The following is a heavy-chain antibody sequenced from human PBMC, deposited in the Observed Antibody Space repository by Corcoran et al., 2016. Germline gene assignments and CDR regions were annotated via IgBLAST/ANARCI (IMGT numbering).Heavy chain of an antibody. CDR1: GFTFSSYS. V-gene: IGHV3-48*04. Sequence: EVQLVESGGGLVQPGGSLRLSCAASGFTFSSYSMNWVRQAPGKGLEWVSYISSSSSTIYYADSVKGRFTISRDNAKNSLYLQMNSLRAEDTAVYDCAGEGGDFGVVVYYYYYGMDVWGQGTTVTVSS. CDR2: ISSSSSTI. J-gene: IGHJ6*02. D-gene: IGHD3-3*01. CDR3: AGEGGDFGVVVYYYYYGMDV.